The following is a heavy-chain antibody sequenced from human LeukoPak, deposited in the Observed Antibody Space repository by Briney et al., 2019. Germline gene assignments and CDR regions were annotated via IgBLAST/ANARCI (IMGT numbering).Heavy chain of an antibody. CDR1: GFTFSSYA. J-gene: IGHJ4*02. V-gene: IGHV3-30-3*01. D-gene: IGHD4-23*01. Sequence: GGSLRLSCAASGFTFSSYAMHWVRQAPGKGLEWVAVISYDGSYQYYADSVKGRFTISRDNSKNTLYLQMDSLRPEDTAVYYCARGRPHGNDYWGQGTLVTVSS. CDR2: ISYDGSYQ. CDR3: ARGRPHGNDY.